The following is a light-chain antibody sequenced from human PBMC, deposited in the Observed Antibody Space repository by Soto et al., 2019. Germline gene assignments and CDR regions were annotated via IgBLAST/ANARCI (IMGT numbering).Light chain of an antibody. CDR3: QQYGSSPPIT. J-gene: IGKJ5*01. Sequence: EIVLTQSPGTLSLSPGERATLSCRASQSVSSRYLAWYQQKPGQAPRFPIYGASSRATGIPDRFSGSGSGTDFTLTISRLEPEDFAVYYCQQYGSSPPITFGQGTRLEIK. V-gene: IGKV3-20*01. CDR2: GAS. CDR1: QSVSSRY.